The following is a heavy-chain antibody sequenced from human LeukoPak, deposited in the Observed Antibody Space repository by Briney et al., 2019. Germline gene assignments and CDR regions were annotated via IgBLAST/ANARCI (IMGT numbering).Heavy chain of an antibody. J-gene: IGHJ4*02. D-gene: IGHD3-22*01. V-gene: IGHV4-39*07. Sequence: PSETLSLTCTVSGGSISSSSYYWGWIRQPPGKGLEWIGSIYYSGSTYYNPSLKSRVTISVDTSKNQFSLKLSSVTAADTAVYYCARVSSGYDYYFDYWGQGTLVTVSS. CDR3: ARVSSGYDYYFDY. CDR1: GGSISSSSYY. CDR2: IYYSGST.